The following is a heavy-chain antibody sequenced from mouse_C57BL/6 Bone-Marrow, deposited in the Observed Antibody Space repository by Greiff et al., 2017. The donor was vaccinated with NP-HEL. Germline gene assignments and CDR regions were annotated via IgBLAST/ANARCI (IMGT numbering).Heavy chain of an antibody. CDR3: TTPFIATVVATWGYYYAMDY. Sequence: VQLKESGAELVRPGASVKLSCTASGFNIKDDYMHWVKQRPEQGLEWIGWIDPENGDTEYASKFQGKATITADTSSNTAYLQLSSLTSEDTAVYYCTTPFIATVVATWGYYYAMDYWGQGTSVTVAS. CDR1: GFNIKDDY. D-gene: IGHD1-1*01. J-gene: IGHJ4*01. V-gene: IGHV14-4*01. CDR2: IDPENGDT.